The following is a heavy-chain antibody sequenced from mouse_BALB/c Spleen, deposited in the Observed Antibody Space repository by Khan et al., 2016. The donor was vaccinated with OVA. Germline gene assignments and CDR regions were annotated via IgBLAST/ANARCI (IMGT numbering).Heavy chain of an antibody. CDR2: IWDDGST. Sequence: VELVESGPGLVAPSQSLSITCTVSGFSLTGYGVNWVRQPPGKGLEWLGMIWDDGSTDYNSALKSRLSISKDNSKSQVFLKMNSLQTDDTARYYCARAYYGNYREAMDYWGQGTSVTVSS. D-gene: IGHD2-10*01. CDR1: GFSLTGYG. J-gene: IGHJ4*01. CDR3: ARAYYGNYREAMDY. V-gene: IGHV2-6-7*01.